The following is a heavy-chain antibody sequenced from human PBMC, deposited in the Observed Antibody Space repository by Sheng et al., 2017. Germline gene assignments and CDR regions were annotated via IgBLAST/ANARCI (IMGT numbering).Heavy chain of an antibody. J-gene: IGHJ4*02. CDR1: GFTFKNYW. CDR2: IKEDGSEK. Sequence: EVQLVESGGGLVQPGGSLRLSCAASGFTFKNYWMTWVRQAPGRGLEWVANIKEDGSEKYYVDSVKGRFTISRDNAKNSLYLQMNSLRAEDTAVYFCVRARLTGDYWGQGTLVTVSS. CDR3: VRARLTGDY. D-gene: IGHD7-27*01. V-gene: IGHV3-7*01.